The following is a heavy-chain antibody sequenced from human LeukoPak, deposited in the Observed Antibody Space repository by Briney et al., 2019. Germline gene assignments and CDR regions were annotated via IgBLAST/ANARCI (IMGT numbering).Heavy chain of an antibody. J-gene: IGHJ5*02. D-gene: IGHD4-17*01. V-gene: IGHV4-34*01. CDR2: INHSGST. CDR3: ARGIMTTVTPHWFDP. Sequence: SETLSLTCAVYGGSFSGYYWSWIRQSPGKGLEWIGEINHSGSTKYNPSLKNRVTISVDTSKNQFSLKLSSVTAADTAVYYCARGIMTTVTPHWFDPWGQGTLVTVSS. CDR1: GGSFSGYY.